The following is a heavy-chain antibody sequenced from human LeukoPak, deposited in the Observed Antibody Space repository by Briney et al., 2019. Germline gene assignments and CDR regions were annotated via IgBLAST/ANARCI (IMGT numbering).Heavy chain of an antibody. Sequence: GGSLRLSCAASGFTVRNNYMSWARQAPGKGLEWVSVIYSGGSTYYADSVKGGFTISRDNSKNTLYLQMNSLRAEDTAVYFCATGERMVRGDGVDYWGQGTLVTVSS. CDR3: ATGERMVRGDGVDY. CDR2: IYSGGST. J-gene: IGHJ4*02. CDR1: GFTVRNNY. V-gene: IGHV3-66*01. D-gene: IGHD3-10*01.